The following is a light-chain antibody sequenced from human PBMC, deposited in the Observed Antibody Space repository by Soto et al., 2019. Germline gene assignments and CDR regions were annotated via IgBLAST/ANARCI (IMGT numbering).Light chain of an antibody. J-gene: IGKJ5*01. CDR3: QQYNNWPPIT. CDR1: QTISSN. Sequence: EIMFTQSSSTLSLSPGERATLTCRASQTISSNLAWYQQKPGQAPRLLIYGASTRATGIPARFSGSGSGTEFTLTIGSLQSEDFAIYYCQQYNNWPPITFGQGTRLEI. CDR2: GAS. V-gene: IGKV3-15*01.